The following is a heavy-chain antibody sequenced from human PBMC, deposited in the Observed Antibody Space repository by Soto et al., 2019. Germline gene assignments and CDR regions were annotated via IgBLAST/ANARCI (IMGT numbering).Heavy chain of an antibody. CDR3: ARLSLHGDYYFDY. CDR1: GGSFSGYY. V-gene: IGHV4-34*01. Sequence: SETLSLTCAVYGGSFSGYYWSWIRQPPGKGLEWIGEIYYSGATNYNPSLKSRVTMSVDTSKKQFSLKLSSVTAADTAVYYCARLSLHGDYYFDYWGLGTLVTVSS. D-gene: IGHD4-17*01. CDR2: IYYSGAT. J-gene: IGHJ4*02.